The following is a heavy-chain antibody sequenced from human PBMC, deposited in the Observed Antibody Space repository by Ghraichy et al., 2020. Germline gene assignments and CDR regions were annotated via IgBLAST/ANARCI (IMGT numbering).Heavy chain of an antibody. CDR3: AKRAKAAAGTGGWVDY. CDR1: GFTFSSYS. Sequence: GGSLRLSCAASGFTFSSYSMSWVRQAPGKGLEWVSAISGGGGSTYYADSVKGRFTISRDNSKTTLYLQMNSLRAEDTAVYYCAKRAKAAAGTGGWVDYWGQRTLVTVSS. CDR2: ISGGGGST. V-gene: IGHV3-23*01. J-gene: IGHJ4*02. D-gene: IGHD6-13*01.